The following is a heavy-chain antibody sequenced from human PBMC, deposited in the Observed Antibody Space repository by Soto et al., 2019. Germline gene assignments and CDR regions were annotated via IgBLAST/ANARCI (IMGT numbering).Heavy chain of an antibody. J-gene: IGHJ3*02. CDR1: GFTFSSYA. D-gene: IGHD4-4*01. CDR3: AKDRSPNTVTHYAFDI. Sequence: AGGSLRLSCAASGFTFSSYAMSWVRQAPGKGLEWVSAISGSGGSTYYADSVKGRFTISRDNSKNTLYLQMNSLRAEDTAVYYCAKDRSPNTVTHYAFDIWGQGTMVTVSS. CDR2: ISGSGGST. V-gene: IGHV3-23*01.